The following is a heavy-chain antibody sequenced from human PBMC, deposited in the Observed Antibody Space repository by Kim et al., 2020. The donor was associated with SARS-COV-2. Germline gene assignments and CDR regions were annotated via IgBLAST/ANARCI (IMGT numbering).Heavy chain of an antibody. CDR2: ISSSGSYT. V-gene: IGHV3-11*03. CDR1: GFTFSDYY. J-gene: IGHJ4*02. D-gene: IGHD5-18*01. CDR3: GTLGHTYGYSIAY. Sequence: GGSLRLSCAASGFTFSDYYMSWIRQAPGKGLEWVSYISSSGSYTNYADSVKGRFTISRDNAKNSLYLQMNGLRAEDTAVYYCGTLGHTYGYSIAYWGQGTLVSVSS.